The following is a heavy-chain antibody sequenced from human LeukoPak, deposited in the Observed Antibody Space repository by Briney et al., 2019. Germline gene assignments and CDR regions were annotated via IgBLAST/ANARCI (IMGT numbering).Heavy chain of an antibody. CDR3: AKSRGSYWVPEFDY. D-gene: IGHD1-26*01. V-gene: IGHV3-30*02. J-gene: IGHJ4*02. Sequence: GGSLRLSCAASGFTFSSYGMHWVRQAPGKGLEWVAFIRYDGSNKYYADSVKGRFTISRDNSKNTLYLQMNSLRAEDTAVYYCAKSRGSYWVPEFDYWGQGTLVTVSS. CDR1: GFTFSSYG. CDR2: IRYDGSNK.